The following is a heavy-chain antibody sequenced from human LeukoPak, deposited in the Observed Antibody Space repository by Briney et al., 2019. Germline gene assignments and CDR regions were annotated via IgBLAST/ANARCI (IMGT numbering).Heavy chain of an antibody. Sequence: GGSLRLSCAASGFTFSSYSMNWVRQAPGKGLEWVANIKQDGSEKYYVDSVKGRFTISRDNAKNSLYLQMNSLRAEDTAVYYCARGGQTYYDFWSGDSSLDYWGQGTLVTVSS. CDR2: IKQDGSEK. D-gene: IGHD3-3*01. CDR3: ARGGQTYYDFWSGDSSLDY. J-gene: IGHJ4*02. V-gene: IGHV3-7*01. CDR1: GFTFSSYS.